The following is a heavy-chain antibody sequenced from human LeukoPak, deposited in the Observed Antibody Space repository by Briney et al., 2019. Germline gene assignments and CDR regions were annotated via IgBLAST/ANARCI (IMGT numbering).Heavy chain of an antibody. CDR2: LKSDGTTT. CDR3: ARLAWGSGDY. CDR1: GFIFSNYG. Sequence: GGSLRLSWAASGFIFSNYGMHWVRQAPAKGLVWVSYLKSDGTTTGYADSVKGRFTISRDNAKNTLYLQMNSLRAEDTAVYYCARLAWGSGDYWGQGALVTVSS. D-gene: IGHD7-27*01. V-gene: IGHV3-74*01. J-gene: IGHJ4*02.